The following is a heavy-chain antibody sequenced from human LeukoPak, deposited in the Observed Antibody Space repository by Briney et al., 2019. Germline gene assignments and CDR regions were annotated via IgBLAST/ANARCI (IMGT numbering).Heavy chain of an antibody. CDR1: GGSISTSNYY. J-gene: IGHJ4*02. D-gene: IGHD3-10*01. CDR2: IFYSGST. CDR3: ARVGVTMVRGVFNY. V-gene: IGHV4-39*07. Sequence: SETLSLTCTVSGGSISTSNYYWGWIRQPPGKGLEWIGNIFYSGSTYYSPSLKSRVTISVDTSKNQFSLKLSSVTAADTAVYCCARVGVTMVRGVFNYWGQGTLVTVSS.